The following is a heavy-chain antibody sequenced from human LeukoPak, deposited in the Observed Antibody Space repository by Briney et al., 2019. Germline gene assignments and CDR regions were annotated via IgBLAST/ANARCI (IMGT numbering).Heavy chain of an antibody. J-gene: IGHJ4*02. CDR2: INQEGSEK. D-gene: IGHD2/OR15-2a*01. CDR1: GFTFSSYW. CDR3: AAGGNIFDY. Sequence: GGSLRLSCAASGFTFSSYWMSWVRRAPGKGLEWVANINQEGSEKYYVDSVKGRFTISRDNAKNSLFLQMNSLRVEDTAVYYCAAGGNIFDYWGQGTLVTVSS. V-gene: IGHV3-7*01.